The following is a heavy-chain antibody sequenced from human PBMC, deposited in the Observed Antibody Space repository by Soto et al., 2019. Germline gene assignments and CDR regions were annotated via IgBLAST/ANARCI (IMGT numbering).Heavy chain of an antibody. CDR3: ARDSTSSYFYGLNV. J-gene: IGHJ6*02. CDR2: IYYSGST. Sequence: SETLSLTCTVSGCSISPYSWSWIRQPPGKGLEWIGNIYYSGSTYYKPSLKSRVTISLDTSNNQFSLKLTSVIAADTAVYYCARDSTSSYFYGLNVWGQGTTVTVSS. V-gene: IGHV4-59*01. CDR1: GCSISPYS. D-gene: IGHD2-2*01.